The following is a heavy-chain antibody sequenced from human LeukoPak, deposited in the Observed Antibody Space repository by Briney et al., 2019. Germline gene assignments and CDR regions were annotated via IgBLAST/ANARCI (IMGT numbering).Heavy chain of an antibody. CDR1: GGSISSYY. D-gene: IGHD3-22*01. CDR2: IYTSGST. Sequence: PSETLSLTCTVSGGSISSYYWSWIRQPAGKGLEWIGRIYTSGSTNYNPSLKSRVTMSVDTSKNQFSLKLGSVTAADTAVYYCARAKHNYYASSGYYPQVDAFDIWGQGTMVTVSS. V-gene: IGHV4-4*07. J-gene: IGHJ3*02. CDR3: ARAKHNYYASSGYYPQVDAFDI.